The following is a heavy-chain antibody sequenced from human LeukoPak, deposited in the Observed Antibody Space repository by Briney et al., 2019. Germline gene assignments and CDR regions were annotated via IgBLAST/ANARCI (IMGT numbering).Heavy chain of an antibody. V-gene: IGHV4-34*01. CDR3: ARVRSSWYLGYYYYYMDV. CDR1: GGSFSGYY. J-gene: IGHJ6*03. D-gene: IGHD6-13*01. Sequence: SETLSLTCAVYGGSFSGYYWSWIRQPPGKGLEWIGEINHSGSTNYNPSLKSRVTISVDTSKNQFSLKLSSVTAADTAVYYCARVRSSWYLGYYYYYMDVWGKGTAVTVSS. CDR2: INHSGST.